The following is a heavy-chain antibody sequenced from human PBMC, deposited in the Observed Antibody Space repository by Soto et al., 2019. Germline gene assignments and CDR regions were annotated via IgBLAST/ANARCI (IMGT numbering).Heavy chain of an antibody. CDR3: ARDMAAATSYFDY. D-gene: IGHD2-15*01. Sequence: VQLVESGGGVVQPGGSLRLSCAASGFRFSSHGMHWVRQAPGKGLEWVAIIWYDGNNKYYADSVKGRFTISRDNSKNTLYLQMNSLRAEDTAVYYCARDMAAATSYFDYWGQGLLVTVFS. J-gene: IGHJ4*02. CDR2: IWYDGNNK. CDR1: GFRFSSHG. V-gene: IGHV3-33*01.